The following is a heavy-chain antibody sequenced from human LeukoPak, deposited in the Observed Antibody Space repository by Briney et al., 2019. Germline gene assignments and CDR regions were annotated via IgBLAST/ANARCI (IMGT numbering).Heavy chain of an antibody. Sequence: GGSLRLSCAASGFTFSSHSMNWVRQAPGKGLEWVSYISTSSTTIYYADSVKGRFTISKDNAKNSLYLQMNSLRDEDTAVYYCARDRGYYYDYWGQGTLVTVSS. CDR3: ARDRGYYYDY. V-gene: IGHV3-48*02. CDR2: ISTSSTTI. CDR1: GFTFSSHS. J-gene: IGHJ4*02. D-gene: IGHD3-10*01.